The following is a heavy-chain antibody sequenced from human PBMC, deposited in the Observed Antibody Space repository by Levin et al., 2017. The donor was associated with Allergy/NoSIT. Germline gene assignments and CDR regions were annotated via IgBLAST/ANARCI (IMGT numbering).Heavy chain of an antibody. V-gene: IGHV3-23*01. D-gene: IGHD3-22*01. CDR2: ISGSGGST. J-gene: IGHJ3*02. CDR3: AKDTYYYDSSVYRPI. CDR1: GFTFSSYA. Sequence: LSLTCAASGFTFSSYAMSWVRQAPGKGLEWVSAISGSGGSTYYADSVKGRFTISRDNSKNTLYLQMNSLRAEDTAVYYCAKDTYYYDSSVYRPIWGQGTMVTVSS.